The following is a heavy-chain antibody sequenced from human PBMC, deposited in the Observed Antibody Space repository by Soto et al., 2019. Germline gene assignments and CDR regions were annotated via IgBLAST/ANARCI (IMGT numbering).Heavy chain of an antibody. CDR3: ARANTWVTGRVGTH. D-gene: IGHD1-1*01. CDR1: GYSFTNYG. Sequence: QIHLEQSRIEMKEPGTSLKISCATSGYSFTNYGISWVRQAPGQGLEWMGWISGYNGNTKYAQSFHDRVVMTADKFTSTGYLEMRNLRSNDTAVYHCARANTWVTGRVGTHWGQGTKVTVSS. V-gene: IGHV1-18*01. CDR2: ISGYNGNT. J-gene: IGHJ4*02.